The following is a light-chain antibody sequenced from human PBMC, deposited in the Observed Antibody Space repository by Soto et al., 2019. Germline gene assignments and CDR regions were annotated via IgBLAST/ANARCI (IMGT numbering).Light chain of an antibody. Sequence: QSALTQPASVSGSPRQSITISCTGTSSDVGSYSLVSWYQQHPGKAPKLMIYEGSKRPSGVSNRFSGSKSGNTASLTISGLQAEDEADYYCCSYAGSSTSFGGGTQLTVL. CDR1: SSDVGSYSL. V-gene: IGLV2-23*01. CDR2: EGS. J-gene: IGLJ2*01. CDR3: CSYAGSSTS.